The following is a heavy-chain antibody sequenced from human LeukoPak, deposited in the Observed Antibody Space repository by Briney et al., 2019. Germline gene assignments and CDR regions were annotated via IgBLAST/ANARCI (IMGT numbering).Heavy chain of an antibody. J-gene: IGHJ4*02. Sequence: ASETLSLTCAVYGGSFSGYYWSWIRQPPGKGLEWIGEINHSGSTNYNPSLKSRDTISVDTSKNQFSLKLSSVTAADMAVYYCARGIAAAGRLSPFDYWGQGTLVTVSS. CDR1: GGSFSGYY. CDR3: ARGIAAAGRLSPFDY. V-gene: IGHV4-34*01. D-gene: IGHD6-13*01. CDR2: INHSGST.